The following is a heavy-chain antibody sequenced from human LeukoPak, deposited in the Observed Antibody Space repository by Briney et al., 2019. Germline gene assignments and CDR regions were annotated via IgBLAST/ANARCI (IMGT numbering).Heavy chain of an antibody. CDR1: GGSISSGGYY. J-gene: IGHJ6*02. CDR3: ATGAAVAGTDYYYYGMDV. V-gene: IGHV4-31*03. Sequence: SQTLSLTCTVSGGSISSGGYYWSWIRQHPGKGLEWIGYIYYSGSTYYNPSLKSRVTISVDTSKNQFSLKLSSVTAADTAVYYCATGAAVAGTDYYYYGMDVWGQGTTVTVSS. D-gene: IGHD6-19*01. CDR2: IYYSGST.